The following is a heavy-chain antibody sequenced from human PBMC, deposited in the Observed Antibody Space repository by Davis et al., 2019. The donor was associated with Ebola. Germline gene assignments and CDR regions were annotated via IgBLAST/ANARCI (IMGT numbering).Heavy chain of an antibody. CDR1: GYTFTGYY. V-gene: IGHV1-2*02. CDR2: INPNSGDT. CDR3: ARDARYCSSTSCYAGTGYYYGMDV. Sequence: AASVKVSCKASGYTFTGYYMHWVRQAPGQGLEWMGWINPNSGDTNYAQKLQGRVTMTTDTSTSTAYMELRSLRSDDTAVYYCARDARYCSSTSCYAGTGYYYGMDVWGQGTTVTVSS. D-gene: IGHD2-2*01. J-gene: IGHJ6*02.